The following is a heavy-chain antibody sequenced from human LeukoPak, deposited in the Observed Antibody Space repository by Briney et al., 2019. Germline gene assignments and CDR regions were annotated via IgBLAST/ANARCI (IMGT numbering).Heavy chain of an antibody. D-gene: IGHD3-16*01. CDR2: ISSSSSYT. J-gene: IGHJ4*02. Sequence: GGSLRLSCAASGFTFSDYYMSWIRQAPGKGLEWVSYISSSSSYTNYADSVKGRFTISRDNAKNSLYLQMNGLRAEDTAVYYCARAFGPHDDTLSDYWGQGTLVTVSS. CDR3: ARAFGPHDDTLSDY. CDR1: GFTFSDYY. V-gene: IGHV3-11*05.